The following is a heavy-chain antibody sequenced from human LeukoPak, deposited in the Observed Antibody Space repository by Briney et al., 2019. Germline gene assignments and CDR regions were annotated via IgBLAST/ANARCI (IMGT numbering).Heavy chain of an antibody. CDR3: ARGSRYSSSFGAFDI. Sequence: GGSLRLSCAASGFTFSSYAMHWVRQAPGKGLEWVAVISYDGSNKYYADSVKGRFTISRDNSKNTLYLQMNSLRAEDTAVYYCARGSRYSSSFGAFDIWGQGTMVTVSS. CDR1: GFTFSSYA. D-gene: IGHD6-13*01. V-gene: IGHV3-30-3*01. J-gene: IGHJ3*02. CDR2: ISYDGSNK.